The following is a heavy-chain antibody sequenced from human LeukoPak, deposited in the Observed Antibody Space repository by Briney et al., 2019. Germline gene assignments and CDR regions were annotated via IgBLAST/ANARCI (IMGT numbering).Heavy chain of an antibody. CDR3: ASHYYGSGTHWFDP. CDR2: INHSGST. CDR1: GGSFSGYY. Sequence: ASETLSLTCAVYGGSFSGYYWSWIRQPPGKGLEWIGEINHSGSTNYNPSLKSRVTISVDTSKNQFSLKLSSVTAADTAVYYCASHYYGSGTHWFDPWGQGTLVPVSS. V-gene: IGHV4-34*01. J-gene: IGHJ5*02. D-gene: IGHD3-10*01.